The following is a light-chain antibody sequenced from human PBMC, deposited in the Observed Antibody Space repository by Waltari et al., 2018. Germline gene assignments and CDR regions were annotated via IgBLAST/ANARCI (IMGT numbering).Light chain of an antibody. CDR1: SSNIRAGYG. CDR2: GNS. V-gene: IGLV1-40*01. J-gene: IGLJ2*01. CDR3: QSYDSSLSLVV. Sequence: QSVLTQPPSVSGAPGQRVTISCTGSSSNIRAGYGVPWYQQLPGTAPKLLIYGNSNRPSGVPDRFSGSKSGTSASLAITGLQAEDEADYYCQSYDSSLSLVVFGGGTKLTVL.